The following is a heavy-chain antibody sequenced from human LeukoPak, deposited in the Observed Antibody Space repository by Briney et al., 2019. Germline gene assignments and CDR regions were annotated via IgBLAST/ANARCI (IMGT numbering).Heavy chain of an antibody. CDR3: ARDQDSSSSWAFDM. CDR2: IYYSGST. CDR1: GGSISSSSHY. D-gene: IGHD6-6*01. J-gene: IGHJ3*02. Sequence: NTSETLSLTCTVSGGSISSSSHYWGWIRQPPGKGLEWIGSIYYSGSTYYNPSLKSRVTISVDTSKNQFSLKLSSVTAADTAVYYCARDQDSSSSWAFDMWGQGTMVTVSS. V-gene: IGHV4-39*07.